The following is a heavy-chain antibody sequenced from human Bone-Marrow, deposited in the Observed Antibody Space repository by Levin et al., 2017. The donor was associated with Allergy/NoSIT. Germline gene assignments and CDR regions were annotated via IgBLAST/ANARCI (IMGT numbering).Heavy chain of an antibody. CDR1: GFIFSDFA. CDR2: ISGSGGST. V-gene: IGHV3-23*01. J-gene: IGHJ5*02. CDR3: AKAYPWFDP. Sequence: PGGSLRLSCVASGFIFSDFAMSWVRQAPGKGLEWVSAISGSGGSTHYADSVKGRFTISRDNSKNTVYLQMNSLRAEDTAVYYCAKAYPWFDPWGQGTLVTVSS.